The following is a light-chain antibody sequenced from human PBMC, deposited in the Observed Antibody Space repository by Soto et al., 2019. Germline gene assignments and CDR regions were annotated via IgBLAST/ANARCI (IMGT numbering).Light chain of an antibody. V-gene: IGKV1-16*01. CDR2: AAT. CDR1: QHINTY. Sequence: DIQMTQSPSSLSASVGDRVTIGCRASQHINTYLAWFQQKPGKAPKSLIYAATNLQGGVPSRFSGTGSGTEFSLTISSLQPEDVAPYYCQQYERYPPSFGGGTKLDI. J-gene: IGKJ4*01. CDR3: QQYERYPPS.